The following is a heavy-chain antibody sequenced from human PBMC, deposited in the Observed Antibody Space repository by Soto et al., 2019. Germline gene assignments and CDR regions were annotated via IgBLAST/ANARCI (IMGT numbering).Heavy chain of an antibody. D-gene: IGHD6-13*01. J-gene: IGHJ4*02. V-gene: IGHV3-23*01. CDR1: GFTFSDYA. CDR2: ISGSGGST. CDR3: AKADSSSWPVDYFDY. Sequence: GGSLRLSCAASGFTFSDYAMSWVRQAPGKGLEWVSTISGSGGSTYTADSVKGQFTISRDNSKNTLWLQMNSLRAEDTAVYYCAKADSSSWPVDYFDYWGQGTLVTVSS.